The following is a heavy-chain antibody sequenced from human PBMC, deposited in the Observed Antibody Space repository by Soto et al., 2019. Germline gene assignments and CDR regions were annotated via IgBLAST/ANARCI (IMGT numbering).Heavy chain of an antibody. CDR3: ARVGSVWAYYYYGMDV. Sequence: SETLSLTSPVSGGSVSSGSYYWSWIRQPPGKGLEWIGYIYYSGSTNYNPSLKSRVTISVDTSKNQFSLKLSSVTAADTAVYYCARVGSVWAYYYYGMDVWGQGTTVTVSS. D-gene: IGHD3-16*01. V-gene: IGHV4-61*01. CDR1: GGSVSSGSYY. J-gene: IGHJ6*02. CDR2: IYYSGST.